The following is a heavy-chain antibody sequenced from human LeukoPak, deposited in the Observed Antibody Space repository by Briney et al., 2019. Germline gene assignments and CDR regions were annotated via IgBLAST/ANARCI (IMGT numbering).Heavy chain of an antibody. CDR1: GFTFSSYS. J-gene: IGHJ3*02. V-gene: IGHV3-21*01. CDR3: AIVGATTGAFDI. Sequence: GGSLRLSCAASGFTFSSYSMNWVRQASGKGLEWVSSISSSSSYIYYADSVKGRFTISRDNAKNSLYLQMNSLRAEDTAVYYCAIVGATTGAFDIWGQGTMVTVSS. CDR2: ISSSSSYI. D-gene: IGHD1-26*01.